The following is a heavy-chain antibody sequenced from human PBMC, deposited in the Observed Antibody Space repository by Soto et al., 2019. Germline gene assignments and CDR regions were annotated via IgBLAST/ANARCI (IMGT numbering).Heavy chain of an antibody. CDR3: ARENRKLGYCSSTSCPFDY. D-gene: IGHD2-2*01. CDR2: ISSSGATI. J-gene: IGHJ4*02. Sequence: QVQLVESGGGLVKPGGSQRLSCAASGFTFSDYYMSWIRQAPGKGLEWVSYISSSGATIYYADSVKARFTISRDNAKNSLDLQMNSLRAEDTAVYYCARENRKLGYCSSTSCPFDYWGQGTLVTVSS. CDR1: GFTFSDYY. V-gene: IGHV3-11*01.